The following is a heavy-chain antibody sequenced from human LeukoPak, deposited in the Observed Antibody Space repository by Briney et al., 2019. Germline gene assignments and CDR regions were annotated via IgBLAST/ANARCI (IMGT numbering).Heavy chain of an antibody. CDR2: IYTSGST. CDR3: ARQADSSGYGYIDY. J-gene: IGHJ4*02. V-gene: IGHV4-4*07. CDR1: GGSISSYY. Sequence: SETLSLTCTVSGGSISSYYWSWIRQPAGKGLEWIGRIYTSGSTNYNASLKSRVTISVDTSKSQFSLKLSSVTAADTAVYYCARQADSSGYGYIDYWGQGTLVTVSS. D-gene: IGHD3-22*01.